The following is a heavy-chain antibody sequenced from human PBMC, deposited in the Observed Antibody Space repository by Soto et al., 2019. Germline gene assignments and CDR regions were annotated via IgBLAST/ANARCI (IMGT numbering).Heavy chain of an antibody. CDR2: IDPSDSYT. CDR1: GYIFTSYW. CDR3: GRLIGITTSTARANFDF. D-gene: IGHD1-20*01. Sequence: GESLKISCRTSGYIFTSYWISWVRQMPGKGLEWMGRIDPSDSYTYYSPSFHGHVTMSTDRSLSTAYLHLSSLKASDTAMYYCGRLIGITTSTARANFDFWGQGTLVTVSS. J-gene: IGHJ4*02. V-gene: IGHV5-10-1*01.